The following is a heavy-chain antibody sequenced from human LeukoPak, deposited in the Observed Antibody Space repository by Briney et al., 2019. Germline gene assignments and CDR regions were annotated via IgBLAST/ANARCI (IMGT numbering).Heavy chain of an antibody. D-gene: IGHD3-10*01. Sequence: ASVKVSCKASGYTFTSYGISSVRQAPGQGREWMGWIIAYNGNTNYAQKLQGRVTMTTETSTSTPYKELRSMRSDDTAVYYCARVGLDLRYYGTGSYYNPSHMFDYWGQGTLVTVSS. CDR1: GYTFTSYG. J-gene: IGHJ4*02. CDR2: IIAYNGNT. CDR3: ARVGLDLRYYGTGSYYNPSHMFDY. V-gene: IGHV1-18*01.